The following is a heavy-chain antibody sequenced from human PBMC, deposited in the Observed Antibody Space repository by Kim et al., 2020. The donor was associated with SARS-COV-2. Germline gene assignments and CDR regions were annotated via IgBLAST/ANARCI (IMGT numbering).Heavy chain of an antibody. Sequence: GGSLRLSCAASGFTFSSYAMNWVRQAPGKGLEWVSAISGSGGSTYYADSVKGRFTISRDNSKNTLYLQMNSLRAEDTAVYYCAKVGGGPLPYNAGWFDPWGQGTLVTVSS. J-gene: IGHJ5*02. CDR1: GFTFSSYA. D-gene: IGHD1-1*01. CDR2: ISGSGGST. CDR3: AKVGGGPLPYNAGWFDP. V-gene: IGHV3-23*01.